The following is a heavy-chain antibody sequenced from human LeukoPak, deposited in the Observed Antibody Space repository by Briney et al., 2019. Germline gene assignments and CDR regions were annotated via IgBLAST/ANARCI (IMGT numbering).Heavy chain of an antibody. CDR3: ARERDRVTAFDS. Sequence: GSSLRLSCAASGFTFSNYAMHWVRQAPGKGLDWVAVILDDGRKKGHADSVKGRFTISRDNSKNTLDLKMNSLTAEDTAVYYCARERDRVTAFDSWGQGTLVTVSS. CDR1: GFTFSNYA. CDR2: ILDDGRKK. D-gene: IGHD2-21*02. J-gene: IGHJ4*02. V-gene: IGHV3-30*04.